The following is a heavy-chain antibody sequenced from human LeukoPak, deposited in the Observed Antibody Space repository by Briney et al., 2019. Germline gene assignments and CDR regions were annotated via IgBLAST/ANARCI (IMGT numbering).Heavy chain of an antibody. CDR3: AKHYGSGSYGSYYYYNMDV. CDR2: TSGSGGST. Sequence: GGSLRLSCAVSGFTFSSYAMSWVRQAPGKGLEWVSVTSGSGGSTYYADSVKGRFTISRDNSMNTLYVQMNSLRAEDTAVYYCAKHYGSGSYGSYYYYNMDVWGKGTTVTVSS. J-gene: IGHJ6*03. V-gene: IGHV3-23*01. CDR1: GFTFSSYA. D-gene: IGHD3-10*01.